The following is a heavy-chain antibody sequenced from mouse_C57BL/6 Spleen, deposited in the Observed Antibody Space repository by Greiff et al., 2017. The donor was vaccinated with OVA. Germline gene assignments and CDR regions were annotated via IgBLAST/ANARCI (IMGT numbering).Heavy chain of an antibody. CDR2: IDPETGGT. Sequence: ESGAELVRPGASVTLSCKASGYTFTDYEMHWVKQTPVHGLEWIGAIDPETGGTAYNQKFKGKAILTADKSSSTAYMELRSLTSEDSAVYYCTREAYYDYAMDYWGQGTSVTVSS. J-gene: IGHJ4*01. V-gene: IGHV1-15*01. D-gene: IGHD1-1*01. CDR1: GYTFTDYE. CDR3: TREAYYDYAMDY.